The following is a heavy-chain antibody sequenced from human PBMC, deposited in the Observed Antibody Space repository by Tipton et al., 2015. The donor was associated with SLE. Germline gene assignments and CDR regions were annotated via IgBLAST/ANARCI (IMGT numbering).Heavy chain of an antibody. CDR2: IYPSGRT. CDR3: ARGFYGSGRYPIADD. V-gene: IGHV4-4*01. J-gene: IGHJ4*02. CDR1: GGSISSINW. Sequence: TLSLTCSVSGGSISSINWWIWVRQPPGKGLEWIGEIYPSGRTNYNPSLKSQVTISMDKSSNQFSLRLTSVTAADTAVYFCARGFYGSGRYPIADDCGQGTLVTVSS. D-gene: IGHD3-10*01.